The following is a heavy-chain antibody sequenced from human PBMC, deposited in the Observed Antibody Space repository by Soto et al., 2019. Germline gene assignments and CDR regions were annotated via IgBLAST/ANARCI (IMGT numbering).Heavy chain of an antibody. V-gene: IGHV5-51*01. D-gene: IGHD3-22*01. CDR3: ARHPNYYDSSGYYYSDS. J-gene: IGHJ4*02. CDR1: GFTLTNYW. Sequence: GDSLKISCKGSGFTLTNYWIAWVRQMPGKGLEWMGIIYPGYSKTRYSPSFQGQVTISADKSISTAFLHWSSLKASDTAMYYCARHPNYYDSSGYYYSDSWGQGTQVTVSS. CDR2: IYPGYSKT.